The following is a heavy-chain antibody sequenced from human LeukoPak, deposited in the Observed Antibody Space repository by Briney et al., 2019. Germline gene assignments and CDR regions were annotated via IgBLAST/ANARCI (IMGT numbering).Heavy chain of an antibody. CDR3: VRICSGTDCLIPD. Sequence: ASVKVSCKVSGYTLTELSMHWVRQAPGKGLEWMGGFDPEDGETIYAQKFQGRVTMTEDTSTDTAYMELSSLRDEDTAVYYCVRICSGTDCLIPDWGQGTLVTVSS. CDR2: FDPEDGET. J-gene: IGHJ4*02. D-gene: IGHD2-15*01. CDR1: GYTLTELS. V-gene: IGHV1-24*01.